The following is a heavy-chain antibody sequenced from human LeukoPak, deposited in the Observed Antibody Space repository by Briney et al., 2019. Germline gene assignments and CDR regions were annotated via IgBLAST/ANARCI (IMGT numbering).Heavy chain of an antibody. CDR2: INEDGSEK. J-gene: IGHJ4*02. Sequence: PGGSLRLSCEASGFTFSSHWMSWVRRAPGKGLEWVANINEDGSEKYYVESVKGRLTISRDNAKNSLYLQMDSLRAEDTAVYYCARDGPHYDFWSGPAYWGQGTLVTVSS. CDR1: GFTFSSHW. V-gene: IGHV3-7*05. D-gene: IGHD3-3*01. CDR3: ARDGPHYDFWSGPAY.